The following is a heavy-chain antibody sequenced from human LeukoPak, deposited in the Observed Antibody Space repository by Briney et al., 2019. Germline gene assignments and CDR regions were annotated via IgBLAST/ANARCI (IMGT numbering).Heavy chain of an antibody. V-gene: IGHV3-7*01. CDR1: GFTFNSYW. Sequence: SGGSLRLSCATSGFTFNSYWMSWVRQAPGKGLEWVANIKPDGSEKYHVASVTGRFTISRDNAKNSLYLQMNSLRADDTAVYYCASHSSGWFGWGLGTLVTVSS. J-gene: IGHJ4*02. D-gene: IGHD6-19*01. CDR2: IKPDGSEK. CDR3: ASHSSGWFG.